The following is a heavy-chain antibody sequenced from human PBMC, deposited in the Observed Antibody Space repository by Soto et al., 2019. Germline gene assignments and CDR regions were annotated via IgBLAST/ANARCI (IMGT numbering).Heavy chain of an antibody. CDR2: ISYDGSNK. J-gene: IGHJ6*02. V-gene: IGHV3-30-3*01. CDR3: ARDRKRYCSSTSCYGYYYYGMDV. Sequence: GGSLRLSCAASGFTFSSYAMHWVRQAPGKGLEWVAVISYDGSNKYYADSVKGRFTISRDNSKNTLYLQMNSLRAEDTAVYYCARDRKRYCSSTSCYGYYYYGMDVWGQGTTVTVSS. D-gene: IGHD2-2*01. CDR1: GFTFSSYA.